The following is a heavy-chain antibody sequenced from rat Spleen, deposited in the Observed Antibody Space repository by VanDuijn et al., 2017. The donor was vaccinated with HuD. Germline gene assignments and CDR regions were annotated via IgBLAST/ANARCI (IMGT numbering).Heavy chain of an antibody. Sequence: EVQLVESDGGLVQPGRSLKLSCVASGFIFSDHYVAWVRQAPTKGLEWFATINYDGSSTFYRDSVRARFTISRDNAKNTLYLQVDSLRSEDTATYYCTRHGRGKTTYYYVMDAWGQGASVTVSS. CDR2: INYDGSST. J-gene: IGHJ4*01. V-gene: IGHV5-17*01. CDR1: GFIFSDHY. D-gene: IGHD4-5*01. CDR3: TRHGRGKTTYYYVMDA.